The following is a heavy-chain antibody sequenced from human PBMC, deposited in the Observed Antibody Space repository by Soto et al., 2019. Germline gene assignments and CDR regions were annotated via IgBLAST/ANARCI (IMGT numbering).Heavy chain of an antibody. CDR1: GFSFSTYS. V-gene: IGHV3-21*01. CDR3: ARDDFWSGYYMGFDY. Sequence: EVQLVESGGGLVKPGGSLRLSCAASGFSFSTYSMNWVRQAPGKGLEWVASISSSSSHISYADAVKGRFTISRDNAKDSLYLQMNSLRAEDTAVYYCARDDFWSGYYMGFDYWGQGTLVTVSS. D-gene: IGHD3-3*01. J-gene: IGHJ4*02. CDR2: ISSSSSHI.